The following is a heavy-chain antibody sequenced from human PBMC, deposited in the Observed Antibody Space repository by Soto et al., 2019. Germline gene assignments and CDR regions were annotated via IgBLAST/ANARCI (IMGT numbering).Heavy chain of an antibody. CDR2: ISSSGRTI. V-gene: IGHV3-11*01. J-gene: IGHJ4*02. CDR3: ARLYDSSFLGY. D-gene: IGHD3-22*01. Sequence: QVQLVESGGGLFKPEGPLRLSCAAPGFTFSTYNMGWIRQPPGKGLEWVSYISSSGRTIYYADSVKGRFTISRDNAKNSLYLQMNSLRAEDTAVYYCARLYDSSFLGYWGQGTLVTVSS. CDR1: GFTFSTYN.